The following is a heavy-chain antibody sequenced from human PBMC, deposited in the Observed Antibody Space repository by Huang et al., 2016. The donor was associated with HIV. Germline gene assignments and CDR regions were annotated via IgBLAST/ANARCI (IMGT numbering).Heavy chain of an antibody. J-gene: IGHJ5*02. CDR1: GFNFLTYA. CDR2: INGDGTT. Sequence: QVQLVQSGAEVEKTGASVNLSCKASGFNFLTYALHWLRQAPGQRLEWRGWINGDGTTKYSQKFQGRVTITRDRSASTVYVDFKSLTYEDTAVYYCARDKEAGTPFFDPWGQGTLVTVSS. CDR3: ARDKEAGTPFFDP. D-gene: IGHD6-19*01. V-gene: IGHV1-3*01.